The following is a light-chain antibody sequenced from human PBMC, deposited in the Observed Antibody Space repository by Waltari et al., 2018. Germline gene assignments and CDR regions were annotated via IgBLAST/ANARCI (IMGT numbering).Light chain of an antibody. V-gene: IGLV2-14*03. Sequence: QSALAQSASVSGSPGQSITISCTGTGRDIGYYNFVSWYQQHPGKAPNLLIFDVSRWSSGVSHRFSGSKSGNTASLTISGLQAEDEADYYCSSYTSTNTIIFGGGTKVTVL. CDR2: DVS. J-gene: IGLJ2*01. CDR1: GRDIGYYNF. CDR3: SSYTSTNTII.